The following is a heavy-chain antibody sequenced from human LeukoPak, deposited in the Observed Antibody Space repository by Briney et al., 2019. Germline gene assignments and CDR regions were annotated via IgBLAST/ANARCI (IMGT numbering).Heavy chain of an antibody. V-gene: IGHV4-59*01. CDR2: IYYSGST. CDR1: GGSISSYY. D-gene: IGHD3-3*01. CDR3: ARDLIGYDFWSGQKGVGFDP. J-gene: IGHJ5*02. Sequence: PSETLSLTCTVSGGSISSYYWSWIRQPPGKGLEWIGYIYYSGSTNYNPSLKSRVTISVDTSKNQFSLKLSSVTAADTAVCYCARDLIGYDFWSGQKGVGFDPWGQGTLVTVSS.